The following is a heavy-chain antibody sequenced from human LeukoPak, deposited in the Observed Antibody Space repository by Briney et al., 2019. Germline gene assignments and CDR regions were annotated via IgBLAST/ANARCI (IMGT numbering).Heavy chain of an antibody. J-gene: IGHJ4*02. D-gene: IGHD2-2*01. CDR3: AKGRDSTSCYDN. Sequence: GGSLRLSCAASGFTFSSYWMSWVRQAPGKGLEWVSAISGSGGGTYYADSVKGRFTISRDNSKNMLFLQMNSLRAEDTAVYYCAKGRDSTSCYDNWGQGTLVTVSS. CDR1: GFTFSSYW. V-gene: IGHV3-23*01. CDR2: ISGSGGGT.